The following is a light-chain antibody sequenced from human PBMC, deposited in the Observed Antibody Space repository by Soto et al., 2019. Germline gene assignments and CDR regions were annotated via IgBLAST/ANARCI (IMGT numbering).Light chain of an antibody. CDR2: AAS. CDR3: QQYYSYPIT. V-gene: IGKV1-8*01. Sequence: AIRMTQSPSSLSASTGDRVTITCRASQGISSYLAWYQQKPEKAPKLLIYAASTLQSGVPSRFSGSGSATDFTLTISCLQSEDFATYYCQQYYSYPITFGQGTRLEIK. J-gene: IGKJ5*01. CDR1: QGISSY.